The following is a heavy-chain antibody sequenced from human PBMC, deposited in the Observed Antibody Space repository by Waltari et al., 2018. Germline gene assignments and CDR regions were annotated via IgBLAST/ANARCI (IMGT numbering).Heavy chain of an antibody. J-gene: IGHJ4*02. CDR2: FWFGGSYK. Sequence: QVNLVESGGGVVQPGGSLRLSCTTSGFTFSNFGLHWVRQAPGKGLGWGALFWFGGSYKFYADSVSGRFTISRENSARTLYLDMDSLRLDDTAMYYCAKDAFGNTYLDFWGQGTLVTVSS. V-gene: IGHV3-30*02. D-gene: IGHD2-2*02. CDR3: AKDAFGNTYLDF. CDR1: GFTFSNFG.